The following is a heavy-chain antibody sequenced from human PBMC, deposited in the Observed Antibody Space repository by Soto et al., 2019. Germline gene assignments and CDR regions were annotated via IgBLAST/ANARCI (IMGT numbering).Heavy chain of an antibody. D-gene: IGHD3-16*01. Sequence: EVQLVESGGGLVQPGGSLRLSCAASGFTFSNYWMHWVRQVPGKGLVWVSRINSDGSITTYADSVKGRFTISRDNAENTLYLQMNSLRAEDTAVYYCSRVVWGTYSIALSRFDQWGQGTLVTVSS. CDR3: SRVVWGTYSIALSRFDQ. J-gene: IGHJ4*02. CDR2: INSDGSIT. CDR1: GFTFSNYW. V-gene: IGHV3-74*03.